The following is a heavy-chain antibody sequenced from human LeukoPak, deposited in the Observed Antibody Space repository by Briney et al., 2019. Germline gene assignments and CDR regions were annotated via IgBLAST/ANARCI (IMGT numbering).Heavy chain of an antibody. V-gene: IGHV1-8*01. J-gene: IGHJ5*02. Sequence: ASVKVSCKASGYTFTSYDIKGVRQASGQGLEWRGWMNPNSGNTGYAQKFQGRVTMTRNTSISTAYMELTGLRSEDTAMYFCARKGLLGSGKPWFDPWGQGTLVTVSS. CDR2: MNPNSGNT. D-gene: IGHD2-15*01. CDR3: ARKGLLGSGKPWFDP. CDR1: GYTFTSYD.